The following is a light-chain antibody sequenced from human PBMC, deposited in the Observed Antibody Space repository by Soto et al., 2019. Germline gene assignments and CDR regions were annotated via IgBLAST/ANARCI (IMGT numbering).Light chain of an antibody. Sequence: DTHLTQSPSSVSASVGDRVTMTCRASDDVGGWLAWYQQQPGKAPKLLIFAVSTLHSGVPSRFSGTGSGTEFTLTVSNFQPEDFATYYCQQSNRSPFTFGPGTKVDIK. J-gene: IGKJ3*01. CDR3: QQSNRSPFT. V-gene: IGKV1-12*02. CDR1: DDVGGW. CDR2: AVS.